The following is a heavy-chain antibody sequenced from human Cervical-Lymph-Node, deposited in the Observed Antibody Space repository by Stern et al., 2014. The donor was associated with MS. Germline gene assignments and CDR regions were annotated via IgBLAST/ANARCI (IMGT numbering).Heavy chain of an antibody. Sequence: QVQLVQSGTEVKKPGASVLVSCKASGYTFTTYGITWVRQAPGKGLEWMGWISADSGNTKYAQKFQDRVTMTRDTTTGTAYMEVRSLRSEDTAVYYCARDKMHAFDYWGQGTQVNVPS. J-gene: IGHJ4*02. CDR3: ARDKMHAFDY. V-gene: IGHV1-18*01. CDR1: GYTFTTYG. D-gene: IGHD2-8*01. CDR2: ISADSGNT.